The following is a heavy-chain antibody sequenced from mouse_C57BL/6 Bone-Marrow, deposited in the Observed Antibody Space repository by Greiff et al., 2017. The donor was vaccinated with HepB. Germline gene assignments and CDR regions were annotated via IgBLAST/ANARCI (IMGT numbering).Heavy chain of an antibody. CDR1: GYTFTDYY. J-gene: IGHJ3*01. CDR2: IYPGSGNT. CDR3: ASGYYGSSYEAY. V-gene: IGHV1-76*01. Sequence: VQLKQSGAELVRPGASVKLSCKASGYTFTDYYINWVKQRPGQGLEWIARIYPGSGNTYYNEKFKGKATLTAEKSSSTAYMQLSSLTSEDSAVYFCASGYYGSSYEAYWGQGTLVTVSA. D-gene: IGHD1-1*01.